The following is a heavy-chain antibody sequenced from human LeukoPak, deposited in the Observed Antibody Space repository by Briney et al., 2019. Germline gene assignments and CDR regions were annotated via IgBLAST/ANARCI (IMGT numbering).Heavy chain of an antibody. J-gene: IGHJ4*02. CDR3: ARVSPTFGGVIVIDY. V-gene: IGHV1-18*01. CDR1: GYTFTSYG. Sequence: GASVTVSCKASGYTFTSYGISWLRQAPGQGLEWMGWISAYNGNTNYAQKLQGRVTMTTDTSTSTAYMELRSLRSDDTAVYYCARVSPTFGGVIVIDYWGQGTLVTVSS. CDR2: ISAYNGNT. D-gene: IGHD3-16*02.